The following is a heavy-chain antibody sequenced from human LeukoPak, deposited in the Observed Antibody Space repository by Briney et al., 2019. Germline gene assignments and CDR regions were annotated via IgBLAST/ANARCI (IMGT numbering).Heavy chain of an antibody. CDR3: ARGALRPIAAAGTQLGGYFDY. J-gene: IGHJ4*02. V-gene: IGHV4-34*01. Sequence: SETLSLTCAVYGGSFSGYYWSWIRQPPGKGPEWIGEINHSGSTNYNPSLKSRVTISVDTSKNQFSLKLSSVTAADTAVYYCARGALRPIAAAGTQLGGYFDYWGQGTLVTVSS. D-gene: IGHD6-13*01. CDR2: INHSGST. CDR1: GGSFSGYY.